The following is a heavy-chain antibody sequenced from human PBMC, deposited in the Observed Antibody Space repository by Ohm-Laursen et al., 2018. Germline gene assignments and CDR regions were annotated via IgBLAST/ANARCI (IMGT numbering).Heavy chain of an antibody. V-gene: IGHV3-11*01. J-gene: IGHJ4*02. CDR2: ISSSGSTI. CDR3: ARILEVSPAVDY. CDR1: GFTFSDYY. D-gene: IGHD3-3*01. Sequence: SLRLSCAASGFTFSDYYMSWIRQAPGKGLEWVSYISSSGSTIYYADSVKGRFTISRDNAKNSLYLQMNSLTVEDTAVYYCARILEVSPAVDYWGQGTLVTVSS.